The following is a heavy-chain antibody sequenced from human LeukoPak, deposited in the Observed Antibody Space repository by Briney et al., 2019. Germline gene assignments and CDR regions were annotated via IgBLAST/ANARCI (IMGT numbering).Heavy chain of an antibody. CDR1: GFTFSHYS. J-gene: IGHJ4*02. D-gene: IGHD6-13*01. CDR3: ARVIAGAIDY. CDR2: VTPGGSAQ. Sequence: GGSLRLSCAASGFTFSHYSMTWVRQAPGKGLEWVANVTPGGSAQNYLDSLKGRFTISRDNPQNSLYLQMHSLRAEDAAVYYCARVIAGAIDYWGQGIPVTVSS. V-gene: IGHV3-7*01.